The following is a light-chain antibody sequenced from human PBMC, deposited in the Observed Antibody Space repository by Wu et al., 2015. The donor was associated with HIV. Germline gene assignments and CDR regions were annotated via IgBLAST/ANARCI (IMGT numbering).Light chain of an antibody. V-gene: IGKV3-15*01. CDR3: QQYNNWPPWT. CDR2: GAS. J-gene: IGKJ1*01. Sequence: EIVMTQSPANLSVSPGERATLSCRASQSVSSNFAWHQQKPGQAPRLVIYGASTRATSIPARFSGSGSGTEFTLTISSMQSEDFAVYYCQQYNNWPPWTFGQGTKVEIK. CDR1: QSVSSN.